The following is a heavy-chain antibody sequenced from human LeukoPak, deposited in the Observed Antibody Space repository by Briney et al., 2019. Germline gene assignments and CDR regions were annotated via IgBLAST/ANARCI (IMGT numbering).Heavy chain of an antibody. J-gene: IGHJ6*04. CDR3: AELGISMIGGV. CDR1: GFPFSSYS. Sequence: GGSLRLSCAASGFPFSSYSMNWVRQAPGKGLEWVSSISSSSSYIYYADSVKGRFTISRDNAKNSLYLQMNSLRAEDTAVYYCAELGISMIGGVWGKGTTVTISS. D-gene: IGHD3-10*02. V-gene: IGHV3-21*01. CDR2: ISSSSSYI.